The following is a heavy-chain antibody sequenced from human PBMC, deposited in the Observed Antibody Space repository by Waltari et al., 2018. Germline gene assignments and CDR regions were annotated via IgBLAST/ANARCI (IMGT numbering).Heavy chain of an antibody. J-gene: IGHJ4*02. Sequence: QLQLQESGPGLVKPSGTLSLTCVVSGDSMISNYFWRRVRQSPGKGMEWIGQVKRGGEINYCPSFSSRVIMSWDTSINRFSMNMHSATAADTAVYDCARDRDGGLYLDSWGRGILVSVSP. CDR2: VKRGGEI. D-gene: IGHD2-21*01. CDR1: GDSMISNYF. CDR3: ARDRDGGLYLDS. V-gene: IGHV4-4*02.